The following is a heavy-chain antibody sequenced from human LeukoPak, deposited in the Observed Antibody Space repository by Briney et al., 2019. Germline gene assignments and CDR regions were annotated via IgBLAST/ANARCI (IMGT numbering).Heavy chain of an antibody. Sequence: PGGSLRLSCAASGFTFSSYAMSWVRQAPGKGLERVSGISWNSGSIGYADSVKGRFTISRNNAKNSLYLQMNSLRAEDTALYYCAKADYTHLFDYWGQGTLVTVSS. D-gene: IGHD2-2*02. J-gene: IGHJ4*02. V-gene: IGHV3-9*01. CDR2: ISWNSGSI. CDR1: GFTFSSYA. CDR3: AKADYTHLFDY.